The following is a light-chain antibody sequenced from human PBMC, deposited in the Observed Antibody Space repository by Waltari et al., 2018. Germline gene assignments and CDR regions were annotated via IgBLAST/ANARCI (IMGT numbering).Light chain of an antibody. J-gene: IGKJ2*01. Sequence: DIQMTQSPSTLSASVGDRVTITCRASQSISTWLAWYQQKPGKAPKLLMYEASSLESGVPSRFSGSGSGTEFTLTISSLQPDDFATYYCQQYNNYPYTFGQGTKLEIK. CDR3: QQYNNYPYT. CDR2: EAS. V-gene: IGKV1-5*03. CDR1: QSISTW.